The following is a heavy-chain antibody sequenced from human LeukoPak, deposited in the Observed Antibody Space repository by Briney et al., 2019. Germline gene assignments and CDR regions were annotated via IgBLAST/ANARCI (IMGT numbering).Heavy chain of an antibody. CDR3: VKGGLRGMIGPADFFDA. J-gene: IGHJ3*01. CDR2: INWQSARI. CDR1: GFTFDDYA. Sequence: PGGSLRLSCAASGFTFDDYAMHWVRQVAGKGLEWVSSINWQSARIAYADSVKGRFTISRDNDNNSLYLQMSSLRLEDSGFYYCVKGGLRGMIGPADFFDAWGQGTMVTVSS. V-gene: IGHV3-9*01. D-gene: IGHD3-22*01.